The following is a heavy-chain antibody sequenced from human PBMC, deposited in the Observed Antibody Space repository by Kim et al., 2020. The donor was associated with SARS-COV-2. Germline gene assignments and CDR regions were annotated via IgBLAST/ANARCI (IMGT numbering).Heavy chain of an antibody. J-gene: IGHJ4*02. Sequence: ASVKVSCKASGYTFNTSLIHWVRQVPGQGFEWMGRVKPSDGETDYPQAFQDRVTVTADTSTTTAYMELSSLRSEDTAVYYCVGEDKSGKIVAPSTAFDSWGQGTLVTVSS. CDR3: VGEDKSGKIVAPSTAFDS. CDR2: VKPSDGET. CDR1: GYTFNTSL. D-gene: IGHD1-26*01. V-gene: IGHV1-46*02.